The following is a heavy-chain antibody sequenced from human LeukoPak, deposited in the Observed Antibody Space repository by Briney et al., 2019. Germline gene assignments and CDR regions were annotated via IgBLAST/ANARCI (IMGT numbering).Heavy chain of an antibody. V-gene: IGHV3-7*01. CDR2: INQDGSGK. Sequence: PGESLRLSCAVYGFTFSSYWVSWVRQAPGKGLEWVANINQDGSGKYYVDSVKGRFTISRDNAKNSLYLQMNSLGAEDTAVYYCARECYGYVGYWGQGSLVTVSS. CDR3: ARECYGYVGY. J-gene: IGHJ4*02. CDR1: GFTFSSYW. D-gene: IGHD4-17*01.